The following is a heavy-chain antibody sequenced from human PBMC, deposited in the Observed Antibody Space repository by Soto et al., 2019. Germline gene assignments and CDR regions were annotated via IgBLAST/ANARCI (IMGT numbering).Heavy chain of an antibody. D-gene: IGHD3-10*01. V-gene: IGHV1-69-2*01. CDR2: VDPEDGET. J-gene: IGHJ4*02. CDR1: GYTFTDYY. Sequence: AASVKVSCKVSGYTFTDYYMHWVQQAPGKGLEWMGLVDPEDGETIYAEKFQGRVTITADTSTDTAYMELSSLRSEDTAVYYCATGHGSGSYYNGYDYWGQGTLVTVSS. CDR3: ATGHGSGSYYNGYDY.